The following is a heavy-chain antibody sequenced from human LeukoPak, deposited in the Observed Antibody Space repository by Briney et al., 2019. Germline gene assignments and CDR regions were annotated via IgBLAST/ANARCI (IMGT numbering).Heavy chain of an antibody. J-gene: IGHJ3*02. Sequence: GGSLSLSCAVSGLTFSNYAMSWVRQAPGKGLEWVSAISGGSTYYADSVKGRFTISRDNPKITLYLQTNSLRAEDTAVYYCAKLGIAVAGGDAFDIWGQGTMVTVSS. V-gene: IGHV3-23*01. CDR1: GLTFSNYA. CDR3: AKLGIAVAGGDAFDI. CDR2: ISGGST. D-gene: IGHD6-19*01.